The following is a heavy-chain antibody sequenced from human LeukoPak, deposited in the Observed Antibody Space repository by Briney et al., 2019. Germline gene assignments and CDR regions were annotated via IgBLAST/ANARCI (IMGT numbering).Heavy chain of an antibody. CDR2: IYYSGCT. V-gene: IGHV4-59*01. CDR3: VSYYDILTNNWFDP. CDR1: GGSISSYY. Sequence: SETLSLTCSVSGGSISSYYWSWIRQPPGKGLEWIGYIYYSGCTGYNPSLKSRVTISIDTSKNQFSLKLSSVTAADTAVYYCVSYYDILTNNWFDPWGQGTLVTVSS. D-gene: IGHD3-9*01. J-gene: IGHJ5*02.